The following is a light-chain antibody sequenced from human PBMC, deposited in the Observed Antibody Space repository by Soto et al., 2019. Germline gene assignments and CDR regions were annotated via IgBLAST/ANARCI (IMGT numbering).Light chain of an antibody. Sequence: ENVLTQSPGTLSLSPGERATLSCRARQSVSRNFLAWYRQKPGQAPSLLIFGASSRASGIPDRFSGSGSGTDFTLSISRLDPEDFAVYYCHQYGRSPFTFGGGTMVEIK. CDR3: HQYGRSPFT. CDR1: QSVSRNF. CDR2: GAS. V-gene: IGKV3-20*01. J-gene: IGKJ4*01.